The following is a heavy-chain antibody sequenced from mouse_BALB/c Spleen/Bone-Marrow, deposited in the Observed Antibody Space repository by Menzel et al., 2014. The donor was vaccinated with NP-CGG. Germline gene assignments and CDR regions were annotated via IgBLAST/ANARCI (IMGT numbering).Heavy chain of an antibody. D-gene: IGHD3-1*01. CDR3: ARNLGYGYFDY. Sequence: VHVKQSGPELVKPGASVKASCKASGYAFTSYNMYWVKQSRGKSLEWIGYIDPYNGGTYYNQKFKGKATLTVDKSSRTAYVHLNSLTSEDSAVYYCARNLGYGYFDYLTQGTTLTISS. V-gene: IGHV1S135*01. J-gene: IGHJ2*01. CDR1: GYAFTSYN. CDR2: IDPYNGGT.